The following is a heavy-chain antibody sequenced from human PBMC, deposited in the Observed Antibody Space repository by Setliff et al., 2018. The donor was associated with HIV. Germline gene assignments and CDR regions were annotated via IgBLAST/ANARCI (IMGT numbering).Heavy chain of an antibody. CDR2: FDPNGGST. Sequence: ASVKVSCKVSGYTLTELSIHWVRQPPGKGLEWMGVFDPNGGSTTSTQKFQDRITMTRDTFTGTFYMEMRRLTSDDTAVYYCASSYTNGGPIPGDYWGQGTLVTVSS. V-gene: IGHV1-24*01. CDR3: ASSYTNGGPIPGDY. J-gene: IGHJ4*02. CDR1: GYTLTELS. D-gene: IGHD2-2*02.